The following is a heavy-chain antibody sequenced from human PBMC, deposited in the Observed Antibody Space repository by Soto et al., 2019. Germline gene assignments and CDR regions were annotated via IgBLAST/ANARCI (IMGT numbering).Heavy chain of an antibody. CDR3: ARPYCGTNSCHAWFGP. CDR1: GYRFNDFY. CDR2: INPDSGGT. D-gene: IGHD2-21*01. Sequence: ASVKVSCKASGYRFNDFYIYWVLQAPGQGLEWMGWINPDSGGTNYAPKFQGRVTMTRDTSISTAYMELTSLTSDDTAVYYCARPYCGTNSCHAWFGPWGQGTLVTVSS. J-gene: IGHJ5*02. V-gene: IGHV1-2*02.